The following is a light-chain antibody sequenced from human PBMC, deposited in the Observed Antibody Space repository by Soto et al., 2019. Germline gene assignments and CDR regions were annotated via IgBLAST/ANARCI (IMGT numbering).Light chain of an antibody. CDR1: QSVSNNY. CDR2: VAS. V-gene: IGKV3-20*01. CDR3: QQYGSSRT. J-gene: IGKJ1*01. Sequence: EIVLTQSPGTLSLSPGERATLSCRASQSVSNNYLAWYQQKPGQAPRLLIYVASNRPTGIPDRFSGSGSGTDFTLTISRLEPEDFAVYYCQQYGSSRTFGQGTRVDIK.